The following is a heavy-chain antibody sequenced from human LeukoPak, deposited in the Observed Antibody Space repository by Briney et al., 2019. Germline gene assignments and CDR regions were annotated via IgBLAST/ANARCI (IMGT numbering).Heavy chain of an antibody. CDR3: AKEWNYDILTGYLIANDY. J-gene: IGHJ4*02. CDR2: ISGSGGST. CDR1: GFTFSSYA. D-gene: IGHD3-9*01. Sequence: GGSLRLSCAASGFTFSSYAMSWVRQAPGKGLEWVSAISGSGGSTYYADSVKGRFTISRDNSKNTLYLQMNSLRAEDTAVYYCAKEWNYDILTGYLIANDYWGQGTLVTVSS. V-gene: IGHV3-23*01.